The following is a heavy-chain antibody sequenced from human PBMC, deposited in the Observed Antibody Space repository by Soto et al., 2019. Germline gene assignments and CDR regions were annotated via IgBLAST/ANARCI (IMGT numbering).Heavy chain of an antibody. Sequence: QVQLVESGGGVVQPGRSLRLSCAASGFTFSSYAMYWVRQAPGKGLEWVAVISYDENNKYYADSVMGRFTISRDNSKNTLYLQMNSLRAEDTAVYYCARAGCDGGSCYTLVGLRYGMDVWGQGTTVTVSS. V-gene: IGHV3-30-3*01. J-gene: IGHJ6*02. D-gene: IGHD2-15*01. CDR3: ARAGCDGGSCYTLVGLRYGMDV. CDR1: GFTFSSYA. CDR2: ISYDENNK.